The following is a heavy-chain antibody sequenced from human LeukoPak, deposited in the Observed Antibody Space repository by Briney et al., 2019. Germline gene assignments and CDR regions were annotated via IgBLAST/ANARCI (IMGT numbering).Heavy chain of an antibody. CDR3: ARASDSSGYYPYYFDY. CDR1: GGSISSYY. Sequence: SETLSLTCTVSGGSISSYYWSWIRQPPGKGLEWIGRIYTSGSTNYNPSLKSRVTMSVDTSKNQFSLKLSSVAAADTAVYYCARASDSSGYYPYYFDYWGQGTLVTVSS. CDR2: IYTSGST. J-gene: IGHJ4*02. D-gene: IGHD3-22*01. V-gene: IGHV4-4*07.